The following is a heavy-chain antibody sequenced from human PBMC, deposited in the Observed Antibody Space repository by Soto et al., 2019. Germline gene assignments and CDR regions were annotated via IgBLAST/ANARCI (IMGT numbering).Heavy chain of an antibody. CDR3: ARGVFTGYYYYYYYMDV. D-gene: IGHD2-8*02. J-gene: IGHJ6*03. CDR1: GYTFTSYD. CDR2: MNPNSGNT. V-gene: IGHV1-8*01. Sequence: ASVKVSCKASGYTFTSYDINWVRQATGQVLEWMGWMNPNSGNTGYAQKFQGRVTMTRNTSISTAYMELSSLRSEDTAVYFCARGVFTGYYYYYYYMDVWEKGPRSPSP.